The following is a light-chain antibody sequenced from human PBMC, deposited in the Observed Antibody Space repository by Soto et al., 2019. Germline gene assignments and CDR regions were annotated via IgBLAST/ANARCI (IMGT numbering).Light chain of an antibody. V-gene: IGKV1-5*01. CDR1: QSVSIW. Sequence: DIHLTQSPSTLSASVGDRVTITCRASQSVSIWLAWYRQKPGKAPEVLVWDASSLQRGVPSRFSGSGSGTEFTLTISSLQPDDFATYYCQHYGGMWTFGQGTKVDIK. CDR2: DAS. J-gene: IGKJ1*01. CDR3: QHYGGMWT.